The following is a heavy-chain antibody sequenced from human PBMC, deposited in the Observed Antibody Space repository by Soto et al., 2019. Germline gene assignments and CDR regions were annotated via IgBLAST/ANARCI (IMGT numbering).Heavy chain of an antibody. D-gene: IGHD1-1*01. Sequence: SETLALTCAVYGGFVSSGGDYGRWIRQPPGKGLEWIGEMSHSGGTHFNPSLKSRVTISVDTSKNQFSLKMSSVTAADTALYYCARVERGTVTTVVDAFDIWGPGTMVTVSS. CDR1: GGFVSSGGDY. CDR3: ARVERGTVTTVVDAFDI. J-gene: IGHJ3*02. CDR2: MSHSGGT. V-gene: IGHV4-61*08.